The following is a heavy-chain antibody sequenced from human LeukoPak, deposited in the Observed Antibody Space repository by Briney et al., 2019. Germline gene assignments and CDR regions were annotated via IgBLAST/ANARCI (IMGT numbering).Heavy chain of an antibody. CDR2: IIPIFGTA. D-gene: IGHD6-13*01. J-gene: IGHJ3*02. Sequence: SVKVSCKASGGTFSSYAISWVRQAPGQGLEWMGGIIPIFGTANYAQKFQGRVTITTDESTSTAYMELSSLRSEDTAVYYCARDESSSSWYRGTFDIWGQGTMVTVSS. CDR1: GGTFSSYA. V-gene: IGHV1-69*05. CDR3: ARDESSSSWYRGTFDI.